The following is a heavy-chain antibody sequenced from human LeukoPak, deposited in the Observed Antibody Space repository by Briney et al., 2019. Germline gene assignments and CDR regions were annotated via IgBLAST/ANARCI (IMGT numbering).Heavy chain of an antibody. V-gene: IGHV4-59*12. CDR3: ARVKITMIVVVYAFDI. CDR1: GGSISSYY. J-gene: IGHJ3*02. Sequence: SETLSLTRTVSGGSISSYYWSWIRQPPGKGLEWIGSIYYSGSTYYNPSLKSRVTISVDTSKNQFSLKLSSVTAADTAVYYCARVKITMIVVVYAFDIWGQGTMVTVSS. CDR2: IYYSGST. D-gene: IGHD3-22*01.